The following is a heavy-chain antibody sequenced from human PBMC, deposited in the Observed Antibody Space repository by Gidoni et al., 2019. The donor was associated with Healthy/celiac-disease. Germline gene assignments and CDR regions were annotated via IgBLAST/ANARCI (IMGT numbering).Heavy chain of an antibody. CDR1: AGTFSSDS. CDR3: ARDPAITIFGVVPRGDAFDI. J-gene: IGHJ3*02. CDR2: IISSSSTI. Sequence: QLVASRGGFIQPGRSRILSCAHSAGTFSSDSMYWVRQSPGKGLEWVSYIISSSSTIYDADSVKGRFIISRDNAKNSLFLPMTSLRDEDSSVYYCARDPAITIFGVVPRGDAFDIWGHGTMVTVSS. V-gene: IGHV3-48*02. D-gene: IGHD3-3*01.